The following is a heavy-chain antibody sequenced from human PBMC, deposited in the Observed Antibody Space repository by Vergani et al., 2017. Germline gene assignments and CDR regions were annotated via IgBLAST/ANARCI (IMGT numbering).Heavy chain of an antibody. CDR3: ARHSTVEWLVKLGWIDP. D-gene: IGHD6-19*01. CDR2: IYYSGCT. J-gene: IGHJ5*02. CDR1: GASIRSSNYY. Sequence: QLQLQESGPGLVKPSATLTLTCSVSGASIRSSNYYCGWIRQPPGKGLEWIASIYYSGCTYYNPSLKSRVTISVDPSKNQFSLKMSSVTAADTAVYFCARHSTVEWLVKLGWIDPWGQGILVTVSS. V-gene: IGHV4-39*01.